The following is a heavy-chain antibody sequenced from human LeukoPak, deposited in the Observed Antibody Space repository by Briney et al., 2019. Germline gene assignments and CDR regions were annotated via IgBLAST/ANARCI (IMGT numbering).Heavy chain of an antibody. Sequence: ASVKVSCKASGYTFTGYYIHWVRQAPGQGLEWMGWINPNSGGTNYAQKFQDRVSMTRDTSISTAYMELSRLRSDDTAVYYCARAGYSYGSDYWGQGTLVTVSS. D-gene: IGHD5-18*01. V-gene: IGHV1-2*02. J-gene: IGHJ4*02. CDR3: ARAGYSYGSDY. CDR2: INPNSGGT. CDR1: GYTFTGYY.